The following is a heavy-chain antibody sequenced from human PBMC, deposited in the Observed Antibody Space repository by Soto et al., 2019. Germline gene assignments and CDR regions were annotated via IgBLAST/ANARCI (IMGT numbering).Heavy chain of an antibody. J-gene: IGHJ4*02. CDR1: GFTFGSYS. V-gene: IGHV3-23*01. D-gene: IGHD3-22*01. CDR2: AGPSGSST. Sequence: XGSLRLAFAASGFTFGSYSMSWVRLAPGKGLEWVSVAGPSGSSTFYADSVRGRFTISRDSVENTLYLQMNSLRVADTALYFCARTYYYASTGYYRTFDDWGQGTLVTVSS. CDR3: ARTYYYASTGYYRTFDD.